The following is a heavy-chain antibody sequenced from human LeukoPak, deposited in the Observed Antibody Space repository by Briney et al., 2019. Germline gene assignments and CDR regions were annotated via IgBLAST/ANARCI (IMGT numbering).Heavy chain of an antibody. D-gene: IGHD3/OR15-3a*01. J-gene: IGHJ3*01. Sequence: PGGSLRLSCADSGFTFSNAWRSWVRQAPGQGLEWVSLISGGGGTYYVASVKGRFTISRGNSENSLYLQMNSLRPEDTAAYYCARVVDSTRAFHLLGQGTLVIVSS. CDR1: GFTFSNAW. V-gene: IGHV3-66*01. CDR3: ARVVDSTRAFHL. CDR2: ISGGGGT.